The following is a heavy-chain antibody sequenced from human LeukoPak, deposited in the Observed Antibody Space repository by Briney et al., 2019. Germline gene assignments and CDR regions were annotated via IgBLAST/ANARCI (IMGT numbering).Heavy chain of an antibody. Sequence: PSETLSLTCTVSGGSISSSSYYWGWIRQPPGKGLEWIGEISHSGSTNYNPSLKSRVTISVDTSKNQFSLKLSSVTAADTAVYYCARVGGGSCLGRYYFDYWGQGTLVTVSS. V-gene: IGHV4-39*07. CDR1: GGSISSSSYY. J-gene: IGHJ4*02. CDR2: ISHSGST. CDR3: ARVGGGSCLGRYYFDY. D-gene: IGHD2-15*01.